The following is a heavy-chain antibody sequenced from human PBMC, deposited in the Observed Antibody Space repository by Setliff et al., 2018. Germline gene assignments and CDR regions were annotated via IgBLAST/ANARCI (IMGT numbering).Heavy chain of an antibody. J-gene: IGHJ4*02. CDR2: IHAGSSNT. CDR1: GYSFSSNA. CDR3: ARMSTSGPHYDY. D-gene: IGHD2-8*02. V-gene: IGHV1-3*01. Sequence: ASVKVSCKASGYSFSSNAFHWVRQAPGQTLEWMGWIHAGSSNTLYSQRFQDRITISRDTSATTVHMELSSLRSDDTAVYYCARMSTSGPHYDYWGQGTLVAVSS.